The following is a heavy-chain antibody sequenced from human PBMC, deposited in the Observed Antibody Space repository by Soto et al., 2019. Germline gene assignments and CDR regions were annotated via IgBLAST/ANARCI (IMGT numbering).Heavy chain of an antibody. Sequence: EVQLVESGGGLVQPGGSLKLSCAASGLTFSGSAMHWVRQASGKGREWVGHIRRKANNYATAYAASVKGRFTISRDDSKNTAYLQMNSLKTEDTAVYYCSANDHDDHTNFDQWGQGTLVTVSS. CDR3: SANDHDDHTNFDQ. V-gene: IGHV3-73*01. CDR2: IRRKANNYAT. J-gene: IGHJ4*02. CDR1: GLTFSGSA. D-gene: IGHD3-16*01.